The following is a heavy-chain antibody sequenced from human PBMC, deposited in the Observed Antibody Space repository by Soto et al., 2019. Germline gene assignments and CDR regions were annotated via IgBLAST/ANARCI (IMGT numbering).Heavy chain of an antibody. CDR2: IYYSGST. CDR3: ARGRTKRYFDWPPGVFDP. J-gene: IGHJ5*02. CDR1: GGSISSYY. Sequence: SETLSLTCTVSGGSISSYYWSWIRQPPGKGLEWIGYIYYSGSTNYNPSLKSRVTISVDTSKNQFSLKLSSVTAADTAVYYCARGRTKRYFDWPPGVFDPWGQGTLVTVSS. V-gene: IGHV4-59*12. D-gene: IGHD3-9*01.